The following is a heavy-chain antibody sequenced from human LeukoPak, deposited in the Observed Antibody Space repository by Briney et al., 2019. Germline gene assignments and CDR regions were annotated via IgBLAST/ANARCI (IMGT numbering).Heavy chain of an antibody. Sequence: SETLSLTCAVYGGSFSGYYWSWIRQPPGKGLEWIGEINHSGSTNYNPSLKSRVTISVDTSKNQFSLKLSSVTAADTAVYYCARGLVVVTKFDYWGQGTLVTVSS. J-gene: IGHJ4*02. CDR3: ARGLVVVTKFDY. CDR2: INHSGST. V-gene: IGHV4-34*01. D-gene: IGHD3-22*01. CDR1: GGSFSGYY.